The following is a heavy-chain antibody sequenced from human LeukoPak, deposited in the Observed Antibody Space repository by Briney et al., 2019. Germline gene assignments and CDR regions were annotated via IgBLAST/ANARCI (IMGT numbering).Heavy chain of an antibody. J-gene: IGHJ6*03. V-gene: IGHV4-34*01. Sequence: NPSETLSLTCAVYGGSFSGYYWSWIRQPPGKGLEWIGEINHSGSTNYNPSLKSRVTMSVDTSKNQFSLKLSSVTAADTAVYYCARDSSRDYYMDVWGKGTTVTISS. CDR1: GGSFSGYY. CDR3: ARDSSRDYYMDV. D-gene: IGHD6-13*01. CDR2: INHSGST.